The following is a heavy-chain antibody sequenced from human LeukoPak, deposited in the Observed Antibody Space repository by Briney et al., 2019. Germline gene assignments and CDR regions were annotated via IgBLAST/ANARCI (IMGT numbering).Heavy chain of an antibody. CDR3: ARASSTR. CDR1: GFTFSSYA. J-gene: IGHJ4*02. CDR2: ISYDGSNK. D-gene: IGHD2-2*01. V-gene: IGHV3-30*04. Sequence: GGSLRLSCAASGFTFSSYAMHWVRQAPGKGLEWVAVISYDGSNKYYADSVKGRFTISRDNSKNTLYLQMNSLRAGDTAVYYCARASSTRWGQGTLVTVSS.